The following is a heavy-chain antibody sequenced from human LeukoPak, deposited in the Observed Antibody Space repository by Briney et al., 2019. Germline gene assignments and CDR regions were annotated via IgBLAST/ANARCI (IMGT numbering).Heavy chain of an antibody. CDR2: ISGSGGNT. CDR3: AKPARTDAFDI. Sequence: GGSLRLSCAASGVTVSNNYMNWVRQAPGKGLEWVSSISGSGGNTYYADSVKGRFTISRDNSKNTLYLQMNSLRAEDTAVYYCAKPARTDAFDIWGQGTMITVSS. V-gene: IGHV3-23*01. D-gene: IGHD1-14*01. CDR1: GVTVSNNY. J-gene: IGHJ3*02.